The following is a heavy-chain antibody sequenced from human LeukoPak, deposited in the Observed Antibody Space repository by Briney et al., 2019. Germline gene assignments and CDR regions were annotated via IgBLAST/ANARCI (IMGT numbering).Heavy chain of an antibody. CDR3: AKGPTQYSSGWLT. V-gene: IGHV3-30*18. Sequence: GVSLRLSCAASGFTFSSYGMHWVRQAPGKGLEWVAVISYDGSNKYYADSVKGRFTISGDNSKNTLYLQMNSLRAEDTAVYYCAKGPTQYSSGWLTWGQGTLVTVSS. CDR2: ISYDGSNK. J-gene: IGHJ5*02. D-gene: IGHD6-19*01. CDR1: GFTFSSYG.